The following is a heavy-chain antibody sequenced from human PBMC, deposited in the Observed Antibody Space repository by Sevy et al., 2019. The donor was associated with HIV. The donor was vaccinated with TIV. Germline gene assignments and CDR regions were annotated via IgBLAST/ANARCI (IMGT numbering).Heavy chain of an antibody. CDR1: GFTFTNAW. D-gene: IGHD3-22*01. Sequence: GGSLRLSCAASGFTFTNAWMNWVRQAPGKGLEWVGRIKSKTDGGTTDYAAPVKGRFTISRDDSKNTLYLQMSHLKTEDTAVYYCTTALTITMIEARDPSYWGQGTLVTVSS. V-gene: IGHV3-15*07. J-gene: IGHJ4*02. CDR3: TTALTITMIEARDPSY. CDR2: IKSKTDGGTT.